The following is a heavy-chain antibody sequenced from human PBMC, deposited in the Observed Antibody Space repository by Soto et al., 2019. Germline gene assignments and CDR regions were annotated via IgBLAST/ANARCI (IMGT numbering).Heavy chain of an antibody. CDR1: GFTLTTYS. J-gene: IGHJ4*02. CDR2: INKNGFTI. Sequence: GGSLRLSCAVSGFTLTTYSMNWVRQAPGKGLEWISFINKNGFTIYYADSVKGRFTISRDYAKNSLYLQMDSLRHEDTAVYYCARGAVTGTSLFDYWGLGTLVTVS. V-gene: IGHV3-48*02. D-gene: IGHD6-19*01. CDR3: ARGAVTGTSLFDY.